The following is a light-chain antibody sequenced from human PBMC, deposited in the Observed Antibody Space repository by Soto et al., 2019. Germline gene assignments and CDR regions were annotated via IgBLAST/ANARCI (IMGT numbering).Light chain of an antibody. V-gene: IGKV1-5*01. J-gene: IGKJ5*01. CDR3: QQFHSFPVT. CDR2: DAS. Sequence: DIQMTQSPSTLSASAGDRVTITCRASQSISIWLAWYQQKPGKAPTLLINDASSLESGVPSRFSGSGSGTEFTLTITSLQPDDFATYYCQQFHSFPVTFGQGTRLEIK. CDR1: QSISIW.